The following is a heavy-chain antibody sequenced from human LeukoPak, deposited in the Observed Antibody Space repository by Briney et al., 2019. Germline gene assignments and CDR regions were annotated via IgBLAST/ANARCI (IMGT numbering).Heavy chain of an antibody. V-gene: IGHV1-69*04. D-gene: IGHD3-10*01. Sequence: SVKVSCKATGYTFTSYDINWVRQATGQGLEWVGRIIPILGIANYAQKFQGRVTITADKSTSTAYMELSSLRSEDTAVYYCATSSSGSYYSNWFDPWGQGTLVTVSS. CDR3: ATSSSGSYYSNWFDP. J-gene: IGHJ5*02. CDR2: IIPILGIA. CDR1: GYTFTSYD.